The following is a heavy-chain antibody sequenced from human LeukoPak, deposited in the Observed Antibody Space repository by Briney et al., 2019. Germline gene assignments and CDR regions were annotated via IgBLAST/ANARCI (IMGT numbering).Heavy chain of an antibody. CDR1: GFTFTRSA. D-gene: IGHD1-1*01. J-gene: IGHJ2*01. CDR3: VKGQLGYFDL. CDR2: ISGSGGSA. V-gene: IGHV3-23*01. Sequence: GGSLRLSCAASGFTFTRSALSWVRQAPEKGLDWVSSISGSGGSAFYAGSVMGRLTISRDNSKNTVHLQMNSLRAEDTAVYYCVKGQLGYFDLWGRGTLVTVFS.